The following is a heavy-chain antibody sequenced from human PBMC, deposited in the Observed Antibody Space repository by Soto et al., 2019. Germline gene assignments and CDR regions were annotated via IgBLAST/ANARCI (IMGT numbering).Heavy chain of an antibody. J-gene: IGHJ4*01. Sequence: GGSLRLSCAASGFTFSDYFMTWVRQAPGKGLEWVATIKQDGNEKYYVDSVRGRFTISRDNPKNSLYLQMNGLRSEDTAVYYCAIPHWLGKWGHGTLVIVSS. V-gene: IGHV3-7*01. CDR1: GFTFSDYF. CDR3: AIPHWLGK. D-gene: IGHD6-19*01. CDR2: IKQDGNEK.